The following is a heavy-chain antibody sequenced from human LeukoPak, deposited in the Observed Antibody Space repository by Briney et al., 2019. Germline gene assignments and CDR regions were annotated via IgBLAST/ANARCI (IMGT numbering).Heavy chain of an antibody. CDR3: AKVKGSWDDY. CDR2: IRYDGSNK. CDR1: GFTFSSYG. V-gene: IGHV3-30*02. D-gene: IGHD6-13*01. Sequence: PGGSLRLSCAASGFTFSSYGMHWVRQAPGRGLEWVAFIRYDGSNKYYADSVKGRFTISRDNSKNTLYLQMNSLRAEDTAVYYCAKVKGSWDDYWGQGTLVTVSS. J-gene: IGHJ4*02.